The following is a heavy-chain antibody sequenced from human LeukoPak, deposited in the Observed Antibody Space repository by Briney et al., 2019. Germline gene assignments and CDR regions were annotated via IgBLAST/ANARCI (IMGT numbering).Heavy chain of an antibody. D-gene: IGHD1-14*01. CDR2: INQDGSEK. CDR1: GFTFTSFW. J-gene: IGHJ4*01. CDR3: ARGRTNDN. Sequence: PGGSLKLSCAASGFTFTSFWMTWVRQAPGKGLQWVANINQDGSEKYYVDSVKGRLTISRDNAKNSVYVQMNSLRAEDTAVYYCARGRTNDNWGQGTLVTVSS. V-gene: IGHV3-7*04.